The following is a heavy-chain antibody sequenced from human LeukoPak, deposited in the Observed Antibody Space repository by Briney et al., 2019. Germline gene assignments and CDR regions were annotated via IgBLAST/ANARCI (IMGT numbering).Heavy chain of an antibody. Sequence: SETLSLTCTVSGGSISSHSWGWIRQPPGKGLEWIGYVYDSGSTDYNPSLKSRVTISLDTSKNQFSLRLSSVTAADTAIYYCARNAYDSGSYYFFFDYWDQGTLLTVSS. V-gene: IGHV4-59*11. D-gene: IGHD3-22*01. J-gene: IGHJ4*02. CDR1: GGSISSHS. CDR2: VYDSGST. CDR3: ARNAYDSGSYYFFFDY.